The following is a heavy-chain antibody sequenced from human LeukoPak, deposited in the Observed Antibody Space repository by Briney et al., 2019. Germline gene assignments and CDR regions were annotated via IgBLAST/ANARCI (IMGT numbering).Heavy chain of an antibody. Sequence: SETLSLTCGVYGGSLSGYYWNWIRQPPGKGLEWIGEISDGGNTKYDPSLKSRVSMSVDTSNNQFSLNVSSVTAADTAFYYCATSRGYYDSSGYYVHTFDYWGQGTLVTVSS. D-gene: IGHD3-22*01. CDR1: GGSLSGYY. J-gene: IGHJ4*02. CDR3: ATSRGYYDSSGYYVHTFDY. CDR2: ISDGGNT. V-gene: IGHV4-34*01.